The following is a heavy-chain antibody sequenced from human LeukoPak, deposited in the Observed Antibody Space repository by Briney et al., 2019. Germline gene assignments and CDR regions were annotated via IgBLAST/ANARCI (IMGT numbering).Heavy chain of an antibody. CDR1: GFTFSSYE. J-gene: IGHJ6*02. Sequence: PGGSLRLSCAASGFTFSSYEMNWVRQAPGKGLEWVSYISSSGSTIYYADSVKGRFTISRDNAKNSLYLQMNRLRAEDTAVYYCARTFSSTWPVLVRNGMDVWGQGTTVTVSS. CDR2: ISSSGSTI. V-gene: IGHV3-48*03. CDR3: ARTFSSTWPVLVRNGMDV. D-gene: IGHD6-13*01.